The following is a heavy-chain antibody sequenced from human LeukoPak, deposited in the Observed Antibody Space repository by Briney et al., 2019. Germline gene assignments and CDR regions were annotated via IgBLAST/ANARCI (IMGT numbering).Heavy chain of an antibody. CDR3: ARARRTTVTRADAFDI. D-gene: IGHD4-17*01. Sequence: PGRSLRLSCAASGFTFSNYGINWVRQAPGKGLEWVAVIWYDGSNKYYADSVKGRFTISRDNSKNTLYLQMNSLRAEDTAVYYCARARRTTVTRADAFDIWGQGTMVTVSS. V-gene: IGHV3-33*01. CDR1: GFTFSNYG. J-gene: IGHJ3*02. CDR2: IWYDGSNK.